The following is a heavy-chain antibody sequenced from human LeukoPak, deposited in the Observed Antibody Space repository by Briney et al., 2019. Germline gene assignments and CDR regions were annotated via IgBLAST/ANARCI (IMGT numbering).Heavy chain of an antibody. CDR1: GFTFSNYW. CDR3: AREAGTGNY. J-gene: IGHJ4*02. Sequence: GGSLRLSCEASGFTFSNYWMSWVRQAPGKGLEWVANIKQDGSETYYVDSVKGRFTISRDNAKNSLNLQMNSLRAEDTAVYYCAREAGTGNYWGQGTLVTVSS. V-gene: IGHV3-7*01. CDR2: IKQDGSET. D-gene: IGHD6-19*01.